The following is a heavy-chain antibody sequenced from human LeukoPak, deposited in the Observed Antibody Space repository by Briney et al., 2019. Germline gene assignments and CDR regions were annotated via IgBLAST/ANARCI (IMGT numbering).Heavy chain of an antibody. CDR1: RYTFTDYY. CDR3: ARGGWSLGYCSSSSCLDWFDP. CDR2: INPNSGGT. D-gene: IGHD2-2*01. V-gene: IGHV1-2*02. Sequence: ASVRVSCKASRYTFTDYYMHWVRQAPGQGLEWMGWINPNSGGTNYAQKFQGRVTMTRDTSISTAYMELSRLRSDDTAVYYCARGGWSLGYCSSSSCLDWFDPWGQGTLVTVSS. J-gene: IGHJ5*02.